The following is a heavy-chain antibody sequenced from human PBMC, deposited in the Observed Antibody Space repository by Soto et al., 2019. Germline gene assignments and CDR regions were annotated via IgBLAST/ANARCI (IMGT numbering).Heavy chain of an antibody. V-gene: IGHV4-34*09. CDR1: GGSFSAYY. D-gene: IGHD3-22*01. Sequence: SETLSLTCAVYGGSFSAYYWSWIRQPPGKGLEWIGEINHSGGTSYNPSLKSRLTISVDRSKSQFSLNLSSVTAADTAVYYCARRDRSGYSYWLDTWGQGTQVTVSS. J-gene: IGHJ5*02. CDR2: INHSGGT. CDR3: ARRDRSGYSYWLDT.